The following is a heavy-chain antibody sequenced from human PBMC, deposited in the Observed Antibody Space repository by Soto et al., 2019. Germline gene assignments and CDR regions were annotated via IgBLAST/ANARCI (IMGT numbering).Heavy chain of an antibody. CDR3: ARGGSDFDY. J-gene: IGHJ4*02. CDR1: GFTFSSYS. V-gene: IGHV3-21*05. CDR2: IGTSDSYT. D-gene: IGHD3-10*01. Sequence: GGSLRLSCAASGFTFSSYSMNWVRQAPGKGLEWVSHIGTSDSYTNYADSVRGRFTISRDNAKTSLYLQMNSLRADDTAVYYCARGGSDFDYWGQGTLVTVSS.